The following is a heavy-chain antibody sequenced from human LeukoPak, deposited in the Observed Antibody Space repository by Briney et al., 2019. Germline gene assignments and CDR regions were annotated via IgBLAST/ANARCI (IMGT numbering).Heavy chain of an antibody. CDR2: IRSSSSYK. CDR1: GFTFSNYS. CDR3: AREGCSSTSGYSDY. Sequence: GGSLRLSCAASGFTFSNYSMNWVRQAPGKGLEWVSFIRSSSSYKYYADSVKGRFTISRDNAKNALFLQMNSLRAEETAVYYWAREGCSSTSGYSDYWGQGTLVTVSS. V-gene: IGHV3-21*01. D-gene: IGHD2-2*02. J-gene: IGHJ4*02.